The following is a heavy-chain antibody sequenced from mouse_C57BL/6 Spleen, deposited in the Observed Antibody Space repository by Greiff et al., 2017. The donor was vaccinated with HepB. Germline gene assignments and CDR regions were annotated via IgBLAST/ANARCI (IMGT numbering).Heavy chain of an antibody. CDR3: ARRRYGSLYAMDY. D-gene: IGHD1-1*01. CDR2: IDPSDSYT. V-gene: IGHV1-50*01. Sequence: VQLQQPGAELVKPGASVKLSCKASGYTFTSYWMQWVKQRPGQGLEWIGEIDPSDSYTNYNQKFKGKATLTVDTSSSTAYMQLSSLTSEDSAVYYCARRRYGSLYAMDYWGQGTSVTVSS. J-gene: IGHJ4*01. CDR1: GYTFTSYW.